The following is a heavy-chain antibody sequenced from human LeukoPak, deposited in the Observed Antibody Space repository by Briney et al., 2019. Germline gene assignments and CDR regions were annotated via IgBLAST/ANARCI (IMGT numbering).Heavy chain of an antibody. V-gene: IGHV4-59*01. CDR1: GGSMNDYY. CDR3: AKGMMPDWFDP. J-gene: IGHJ5*02. CDR2: IFDIGNT. D-gene: IGHD2-2*01. Sequence: SETLSLTCTASGGSMNDYYWTWVRQPPVRGLEWIGYIFDIGNTNYNPSLKSRVTISLDTSKNQFSLRLNSVTAADTAVYYSAKGMMPDWFDPWGQGTLVTVSS.